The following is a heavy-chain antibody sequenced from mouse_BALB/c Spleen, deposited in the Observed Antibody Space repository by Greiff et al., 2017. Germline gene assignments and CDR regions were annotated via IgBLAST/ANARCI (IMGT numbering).Heavy chain of an antibody. CDR2: ISSGSSTI. D-gene: IGHD1-1*01. J-gene: IGHJ4*01. Sequence: EVQVVESGGGLVQPGGSRKLSCAASGFTFSSFGMHWVRQAPEKGLEWVAYISSGSSTIYYADTVTGRFTISRDNPKNTLFLQMTSLRSEDTAMYYCARESSITTGYAMDYWGQGTSVTVSS. CDR3: ARESSITTGYAMDY. CDR1: GFTFSSFG. V-gene: IGHV5-17*02.